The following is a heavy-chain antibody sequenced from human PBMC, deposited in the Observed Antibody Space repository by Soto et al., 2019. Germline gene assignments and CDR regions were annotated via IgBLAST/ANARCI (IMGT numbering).Heavy chain of an antibody. J-gene: IGHJ5*02. CDR2: INHSGST. V-gene: IGHV4-34*01. D-gene: IGHD3-10*01. Sequence: QVQLQQWGAGLLKPSETLSLTCAVYGGSFSGYYWSWIRQPPGKGLEWIGEINHSGSTNYNPSLKSRVTISVDTSKNQFSLKLSSVTAADTAVYYCARGQLPTYYYGSGYNWFDPWGQGTMVTVSS. CDR1: GGSFSGYY. CDR3: ARGQLPTYYYGSGYNWFDP.